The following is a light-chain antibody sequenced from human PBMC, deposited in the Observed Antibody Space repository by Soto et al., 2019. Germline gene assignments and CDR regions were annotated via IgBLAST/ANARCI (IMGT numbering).Light chain of an antibody. CDR3: QQYENLPT. J-gene: IGKJ5*01. CDR1: QNINNY. Sequence: DIQMTQSPSSLSASVGDRVTITCQASQNINNYLNWYQQKPGRAPKLLIYDASNLEAGVPSSFRGSGSGTDFTFTISLLQPEDIATYYCQQYENLPTFGQGTRLEIK. V-gene: IGKV1-33*01. CDR2: DAS.